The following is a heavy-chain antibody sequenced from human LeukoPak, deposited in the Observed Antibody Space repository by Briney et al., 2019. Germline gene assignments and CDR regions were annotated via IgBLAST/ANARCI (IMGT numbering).Heavy chain of an antibody. D-gene: IGHD3-10*01. Sequence: PGGSLRLSCAASGFTFSSYAMSWVRQAPGKGLEWVSAISGSGGSTYYADSVKGRFTISRDNSKNTLYLQMNSLRAEDTAVYYCAKDQRYYYGSGSYWFDPWGQGTLVTVSS. J-gene: IGHJ5*02. CDR3: AKDQRYYYGSGSYWFDP. CDR1: GFTFSSYA. CDR2: ISGSGGST. V-gene: IGHV3-23*01.